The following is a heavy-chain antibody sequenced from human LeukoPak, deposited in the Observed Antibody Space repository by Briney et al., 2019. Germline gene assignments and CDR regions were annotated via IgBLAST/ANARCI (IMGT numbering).Heavy chain of an antibody. J-gene: IGHJ2*01. CDR1: GFTVSSNY. Sequence: GRSLRLACAASGFTVSSNYMNWVRQAPGKGLEWVSVINSGGNAYYADSVKGRFTISRDSSKNMLYLQMNSLRAEDTAVYYCARSQGGTMSLRHFDLWGRGTLVTVFS. V-gene: IGHV3-53*01. CDR3: ARSQGGTMSLRHFDL. D-gene: IGHD3-22*01. CDR2: INSGGNA.